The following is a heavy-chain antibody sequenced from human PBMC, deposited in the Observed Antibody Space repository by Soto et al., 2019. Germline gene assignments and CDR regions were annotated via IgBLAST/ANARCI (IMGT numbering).Heavy chain of an antibody. J-gene: IGHJ2*01. CDR3: ARGYGDYAYWDFDL. V-gene: IGHV4-30-4*01. CDR1: GDSINSGDYF. Sequence: QVQLQESGPGLVKPSQTLSLTCTVSGDSINSGDYFWSWVRQPPGQGLEWIGYVAHRGSTSYYTPTLRSRLTTSVDASGNHFSLNLYAVTAADTAIYYCARGYGDYAYWDFDLWGRGTLVTVSS. CDR2: VAHRGSTS. D-gene: IGHD4-17*01.